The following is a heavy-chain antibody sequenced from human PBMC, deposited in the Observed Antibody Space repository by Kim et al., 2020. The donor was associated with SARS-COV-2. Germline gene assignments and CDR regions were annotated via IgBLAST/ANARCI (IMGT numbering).Heavy chain of an antibody. CDR2: ISNDGSKN. V-gene: IGHV3-30-3*01. CDR1: GFTFSTSA. Sequence: GGSLRLSCAATGFTFSTSAMNWVRQAPDKGLEWVAIISNDGSKNNYADSAKGRFTISRDNSKKTLYLQLSSLRVEDTAIYYCARESFDLWGQGTMVSVSS. CDR3: ARESFDL. J-gene: IGHJ3*01.